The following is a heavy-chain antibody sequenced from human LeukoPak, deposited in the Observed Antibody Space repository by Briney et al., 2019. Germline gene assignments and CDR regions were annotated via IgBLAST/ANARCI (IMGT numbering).Heavy chain of an antibody. CDR2: IIPIFGTA. Sequence: SVKVSCKASGGTFSSYAISWVRQAPGQGLEWMGGIIPIFGTANYAQKFQGRVTITADESTCTAYMELSSLRSEDTAVYYCARHYDSSGYYDYWGQGTLVTVSS. D-gene: IGHD3-22*01. V-gene: IGHV1-69*13. CDR1: GGTFSSYA. J-gene: IGHJ4*02. CDR3: ARHYDSSGYYDY.